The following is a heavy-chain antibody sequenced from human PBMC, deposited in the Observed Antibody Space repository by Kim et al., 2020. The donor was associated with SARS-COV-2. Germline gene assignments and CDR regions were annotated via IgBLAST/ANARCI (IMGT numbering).Heavy chain of an antibody. Sequence: ASVKVSCEASGYIFTNYAMHWVRQAPGQRLEWMGWIHSGNGNTKYSQKFQGRVTITRDTSASTAYMDLSSLTSEDTAVYYCARDYHGMDVWGQGTTVTVSS. J-gene: IGHJ6*02. CDR2: IHSGNGNT. CDR1: GYIFTNYA. V-gene: IGHV1-3*01. CDR3: ARDYHGMDV.